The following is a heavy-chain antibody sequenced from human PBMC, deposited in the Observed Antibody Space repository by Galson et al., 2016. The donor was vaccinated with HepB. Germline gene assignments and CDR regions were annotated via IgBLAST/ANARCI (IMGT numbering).Heavy chain of an antibody. CDR1: GFTFSIYG. V-gene: IGHV3-30*18. D-gene: IGHD1-26*01. J-gene: IGHJ4*02. Sequence: SLRLSCAASGFTFSIYGMHWIRQAPGKGREWVATTSSDESVKHYADPVQGRFTISKDNFKNTLYLQMNSLRAEDTAVYYCAKKSPGKELSPPDYWGQGTLVTVSS. CDR3: AKKSPGKELSPPDY. CDR2: TSSDESVK.